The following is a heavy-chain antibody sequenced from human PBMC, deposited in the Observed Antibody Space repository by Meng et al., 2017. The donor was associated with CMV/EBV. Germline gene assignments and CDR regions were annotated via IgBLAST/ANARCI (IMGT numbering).Heavy chain of an antibody. D-gene: IGHD2-2*01. CDR2: IKSKTDGGIT. J-gene: IGHJ4*02. CDR3: SRGTSFDY. V-gene: IGHV3-15*01. Sequence: GESLKISCAASGFTFSNAWMSWVRQAPGKGLEWVGRIKSKTDGGITDYAAPVKGRFTISRDDSKNTLYLQMNSLRAEDTAVYYCSRGTSFDYWGQGTLVTVSS. CDR1: GFTFSNAW.